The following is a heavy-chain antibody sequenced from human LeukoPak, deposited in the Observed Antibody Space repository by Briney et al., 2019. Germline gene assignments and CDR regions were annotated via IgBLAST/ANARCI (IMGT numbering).Heavy chain of an antibody. CDR2: ISGSGGST. CDR3: AKTGYCSSTSCYKFDY. Sequence: GGSLRLSCAASGFTFSSYAMSWVRQAPGKGLEWVSAISGSGGSTYYADSAKGRFTISRDNSKNTLYLQMNSLRAEDTAVYYCAKTGYCSSTSCYKFDYWGQGTLVTVSS. V-gene: IGHV3-23*01. CDR1: GFTFSSYA. D-gene: IGHD2-2*02. J-gene: IGHJ4*02.